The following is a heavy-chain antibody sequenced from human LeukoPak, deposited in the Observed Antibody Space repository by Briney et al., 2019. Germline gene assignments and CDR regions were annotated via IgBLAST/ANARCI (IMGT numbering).Heavy chain of an antibody. CDR2: IRYDESNQ. Sequence: GGSLRLSCAAFGFTFSSYGMHWVRQVPGKGLEWVAFIRYDESNQYYADSVKGRFTISRDNSKNTLYLQMNSLRPEDTAVYYCAKDIAVAGTMMSGGDYWGQGNLVTVSS. D-gene: IGHD6-19*01. CDR1: GFTFSSYG. V-gene: IGHV3-30*02. CDR3: AKDIAVAGTMMSGGDY. J-gene: IGHJ4*02.